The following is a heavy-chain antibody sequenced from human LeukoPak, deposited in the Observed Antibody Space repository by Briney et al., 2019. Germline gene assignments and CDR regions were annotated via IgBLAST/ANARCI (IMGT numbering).Heavy chain of an antibody. CDR1: GFTFSSYA. D-gene: IGHD3-22*01. V-gene: IGHV3-30*09. CDR2: ISYDGSNK. CDR3: ARDPAYYDSSGYVNY. J-gene: IGHJ4*02. Sequence: GGSLRLSCAASGFTFSSYAMHWVRQAPGKGLEWVAVISYDGSNKYYADSVKGRFAISRDNSKNTLYLQMNSLRAEDTAVYYCARDPAYYDSSGYVNYWGQGTLVSVPS.